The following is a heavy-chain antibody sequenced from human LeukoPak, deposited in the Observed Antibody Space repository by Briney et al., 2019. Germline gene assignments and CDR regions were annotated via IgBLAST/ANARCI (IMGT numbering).Heavy chain of an antibody. CDR3: AKGKAGNP. CDR1: GFTFSSYA. D-gene: IGHD1-1*01. J-gene: IGHJ5*02. Sequence: GGSLRLSCAASGFTFSSYAMHWVRQAPGKGLEWVSVIYSGGSTYYADSVKGRFTISRDNSKNTLYLQMNSLRAEDTAVYYCAKGKAGNPWGQGTLVTVSS. V-gene: IGHV3-23*03. CDR2: IYSGGST.